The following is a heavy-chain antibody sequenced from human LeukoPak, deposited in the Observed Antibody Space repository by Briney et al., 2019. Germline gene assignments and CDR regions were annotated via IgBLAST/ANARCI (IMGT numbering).Heavy chain of an antibody. V-gene: IGHV4-34*01. CDR2: INHSGST. J-gene: IGHJ5*02. CDR1: GGFFSGYY. D-gene: IGHD2-2*01. CDR3: ARGQGIVVVPAANWFDP. Sequence: PSETLSLTCADYGGFFSGYYWSWIRKPPAKGLDLIGEINHSGSTNYNPAFKSRVTISVDTSKNQFSLKLSSVTAADTAVYCCARGQGIVVVPAANWFDPCGQGTLVTVSS.